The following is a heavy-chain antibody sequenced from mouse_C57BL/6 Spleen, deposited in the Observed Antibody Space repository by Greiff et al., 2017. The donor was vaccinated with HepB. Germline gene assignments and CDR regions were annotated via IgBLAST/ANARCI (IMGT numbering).Heavy chain of an antibody. CDR3: ARENGYGYFDV. D-gene: IGHD1-1*02. Sequence: EVQLQQSGPELVKPGASVKISCKASGYTFTDYYMNWVKQCHGKSLEWIGDINPNNGGTSYNQKFKGKATLTVDKSSSTAYMELRSLTSEDSAVYYCARENGYGYFDVWGTGTTVTVSS. CDR2: INPNNGGT. J-gene: IGHJ1*03. CDR1: GYTFTDYY. V-gene: IGHV1-26*01.